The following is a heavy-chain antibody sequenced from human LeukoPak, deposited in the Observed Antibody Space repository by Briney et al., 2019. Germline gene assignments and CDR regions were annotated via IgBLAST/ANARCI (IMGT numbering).Heavy chain of an antibody. V-gene: IGHV4-34*01. Sequence: SETLSLTCAVYGGSFSGYYWSWIRQPPGKGLEWIGEINHSGSTNYNPSLKSRVTISVDTSKNQFSLKLSSVTAADTAVYYCARGLNPSTGNIRWFDPWGQGTLVTVSS. CDR1: GGSFSGYY. CDR2: INHSGST. D-gene: IGHD1-1*01. J-gene: IGHJ5*02. CDR3: ARGLNPSTGNIRWFDP.